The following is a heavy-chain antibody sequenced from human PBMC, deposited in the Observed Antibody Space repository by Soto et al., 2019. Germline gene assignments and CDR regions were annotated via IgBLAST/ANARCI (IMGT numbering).Heavy chain of an antibody. J-gene: IGHJ4*02. CDR1: GYTFISEA. CDR3: TTIFGVVNDY. CDR2: ISTYSGNT. D-gene: IGHD3-3*01. V-gene: IGHV1-18*01. Sequence: QVQLVQSGTEVKKPGASVKVSCKASGYTFISEAISWVRQAPGQGLEWMGWISTYSGNTNYAQKFQGRVTMTADTSTSTAYMKLSSLRPDDTAVYYCTTIFGVVNDYWGQGTLVIVSS.